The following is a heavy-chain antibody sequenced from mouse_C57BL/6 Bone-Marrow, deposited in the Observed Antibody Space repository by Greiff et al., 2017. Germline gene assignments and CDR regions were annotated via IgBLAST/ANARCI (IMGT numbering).Heavy chain of an antibody. Sequence: QVQLQQPGAELVKPGASVKLSCKASGYTFTSYWMQWVKQRPGQGLEWIGEIDPSDSYTNYNQKFKGKATLTVDTSSSTAYMQLSSLTSEDSAVYYCARGNRFAEYYYGSSYYWYFDVWGTGTAVTVSS. D-gene: IGHD1-1*01. CDR1: GYTFTSYW. CDR3: ARGNRFAEYYYGSSYYWYFDV. CDR2: IDPSDSYT. V-gene: IGHV1-50*01. J-gene: IGHJ1*03.